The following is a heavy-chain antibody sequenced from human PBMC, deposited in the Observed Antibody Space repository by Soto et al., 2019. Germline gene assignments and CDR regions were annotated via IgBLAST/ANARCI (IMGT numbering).Heavy chain of an antibody. Sequence: HPGGSLRLSCAASGFAFSSYAMSWVRQAPGKGLEWVSAISGSGGSTYYADSVKGRFTISRDNSKNTLYLQMNSLRAEDTAVYYCAKYSGSYPHYGMDVWGQGTTVTVSS. D-gene: IGHD1-26*01. CDR1: GFAFSSYA. V-gene: IGHV3-23*01. J-gene: IGHJ6*02. CDR3: AKYSGSYPHYGMDV. CDR2: ISGSGGST.